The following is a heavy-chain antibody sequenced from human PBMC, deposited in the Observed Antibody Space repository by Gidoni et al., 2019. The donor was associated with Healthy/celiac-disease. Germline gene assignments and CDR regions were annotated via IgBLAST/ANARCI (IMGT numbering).Heavy chain of an antibody. J-gene: IGHJ4*02. V-gene: IGHV1-69*04. Sequence: QVQLVQSGAEVKKPGSSVKVSCKASGGPFSSYAISWVRQAPGQGLEWMGRIIPILGIANYAQKFQGRVTITADKSTSTAYMELSSLRSEDTAVYYCARGYSGSYDRGDDYWGQGTLVTVSS. CDR1: GGPFSSYA. D-gene: IGHD1-26*01. CDR3: ARGYSGSYDRGDDY. CDR2: IIPILGIA.